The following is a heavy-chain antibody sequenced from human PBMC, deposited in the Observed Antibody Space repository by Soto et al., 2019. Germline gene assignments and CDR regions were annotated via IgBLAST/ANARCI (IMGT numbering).Heavy chain of an antibody. CDR1: GGSISSGGYS. CDR2: IYHSGST. J-gene: IGHJ4*02. V-gene: IGHV4-30-2*01. Sequence: SETLSLTCAVSGGSISSGGYSWSWIRQPPGKGLEWIGYIYHSGSTYYNPSLKSRVTISVDRSKNQFSLKLSSVTAADTAVYYCAREGSDGYNYRGYFDYWGQGTLVTVSS. D-gene: IGHD5-12*01. CDR3: AREGSDGYNYRGYFDY.